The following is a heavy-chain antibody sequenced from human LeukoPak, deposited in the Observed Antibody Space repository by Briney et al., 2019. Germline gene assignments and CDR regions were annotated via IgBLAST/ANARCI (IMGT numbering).Heavy chain of an antibody. V-gene: IGHV4-39*01. J-gene: IGHJ5*01. CDR1: GGSISNSGHY. CDR3: ARHFDSPGFSPYEDRFDS. Sequence: SETLSLTCTVSGGSISNSGHYWGWIRQPPGKGLEWIGSIKYSGTTNYNPAPQSRVTISVDTSKKQFSLRLSSVTAADTAVYHCARHFDSPGFSPYEDRFDSWGQGTLVTVSS. D-gene: IGHD5-12*01. CDR2: IKYSGTT.